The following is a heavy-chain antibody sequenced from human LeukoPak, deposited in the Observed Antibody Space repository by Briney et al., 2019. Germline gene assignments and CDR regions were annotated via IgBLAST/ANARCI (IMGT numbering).Heavy chain of an antibody. CDR1: GGSISSSSYY. D-gene: IGHD6-13*01. V-gene: IGHV4-39*07. Sequence: SETLSLTCTVSGGSISSSSYYWGWIRQPPGKGLEWIGSIYYSGSTYYNPSLKSRVTISVDTSKNQFSLKLSSVTAADTAVYYCARAASSSRVFDYWGQGTLVTVSS. J-gene: IGHJ4*02. CDR3: ARAASSSRVFDY. CDR2: IYYSGST.